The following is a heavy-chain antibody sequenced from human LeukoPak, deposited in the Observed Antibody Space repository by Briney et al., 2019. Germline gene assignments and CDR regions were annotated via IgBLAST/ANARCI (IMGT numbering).Heavy chain of an antibody. CDR3: ARVEGSGGYFQH. D-gene: IGHD1-1*01. Sequence: SETLSLTCTVSGGSISSYYWSWIRQPAGRGLEWIGRIYTSGSTNYNPSLKSRVTISVDTSKNQFSLKLSSVTAADTAVYYCARVEGSGGYFQHWGQGTLVTVSS. V-gene: IGHV4-4*07. CDR1: GGSISSYY. CDR2: IYTSGST. J-gene: IGHJ1*01.